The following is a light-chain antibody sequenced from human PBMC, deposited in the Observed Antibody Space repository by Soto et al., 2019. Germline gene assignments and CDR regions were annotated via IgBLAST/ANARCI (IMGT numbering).Light chain of an antibody. CDR2: EVS. CDR3: SSYAGSKNLV. V-gene: IGLV2-8*01. CDR1: SSDVGGYNY. J-gene: IGLJ2*01. Sequence: QSVLTQPPSASGSPGQSVTISCTGTSSDVGGYNYVSWYQQHPGKAPKLMIYEVSKWPSGVPDRFSGSKSGNTASLTVSGLQAEDEADYYCSSYAGSKNLVFGGGTKLTFL.